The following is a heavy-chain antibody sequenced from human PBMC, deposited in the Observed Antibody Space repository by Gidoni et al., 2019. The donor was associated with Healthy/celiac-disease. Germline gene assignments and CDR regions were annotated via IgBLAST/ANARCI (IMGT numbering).Heavy chain of an antibody. J-gene: IGHJ5*02. CDR1: GYTFTSYY. V-gene: IGHV1-46*01. D-gene: IGHD3-10*01. CDR3: ARDTALRGVIIPNNWFDP. CDR2: INPSGGST. Sequence: QVQLVQSGAEVKKPGASVKVSCKASGYTFTSYYMHWVRQAPGQGLEWMGIINPSGGSTSYAQKFQGRVTMTRDTSTSTVYMELSSLRSEDTAVYYCARDTALRGVIIPNNWFDPWGQGTLVTVSS.